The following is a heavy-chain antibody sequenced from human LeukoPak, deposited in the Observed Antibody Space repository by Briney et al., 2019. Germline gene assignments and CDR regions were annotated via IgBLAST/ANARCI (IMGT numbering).Heavy chain of an antibody. CDR3: ARGDYYDSSGYYSY. CDR1: GGSISSSSYY. V-gene: IGHV4-39*07. Sequence: SETLFLTCTVSGGSISSSSYYWGWIRQPPGKGLEWIGSIYYSGSTYYNPSLKSRVTISVDTSKNQFSLKLSSVTAADTAVYYCARGDYYDSSGYYSYWGQGTLVTVSS. J-gene: IGHJ4*02. D-gene: IGHD3-22*01. CDR2: IYYSGST.